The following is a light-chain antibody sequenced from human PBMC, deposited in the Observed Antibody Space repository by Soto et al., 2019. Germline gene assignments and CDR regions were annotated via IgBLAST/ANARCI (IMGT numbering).Light chain of an antibody. CDR3: QQYGNPPHT. CDR1: QTGLSSY. V-gene: IGKV3-20*01. J-gene: IGKJ1*01. CDR2: VAS. Sequence: ESVVTQTPGTLSLSTGEPVTLACRASQTGLSSYVAWYQQKPGQAPRLLLYVASSRASGIPDRFSGSGSGTDFTLTISRLEPEDFGVCYCQQYGNPPHTFGQGTRVEVK.